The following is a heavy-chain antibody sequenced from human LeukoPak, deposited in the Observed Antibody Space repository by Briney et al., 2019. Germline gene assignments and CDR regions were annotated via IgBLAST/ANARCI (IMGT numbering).Heavy chain of an antibody. CDR3: ARAGWHY. V-gene: IGHV1-46*01. J-gene: IGHJ4*02. CDR2: INPSGGST. Sequence: GGSLRLSCAASGFTFTSYYMHWVRQAPGQGLEWMGIINPSGGSTSYAQKFQGRVTMTRDTSTSTVYMELSSLRSEDTAVYYCARAGWHYWGQGTLVTVSS. D-gene: IGHD6-19*01. CDR1: GFTFTSYY.